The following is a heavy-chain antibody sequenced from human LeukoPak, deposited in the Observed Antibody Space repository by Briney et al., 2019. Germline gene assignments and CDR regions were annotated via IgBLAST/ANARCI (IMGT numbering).Heavy chain of an antibody. CDR3: ARDPRIAVAGKYLDY. J-gene: IGHJ4*02. Sequence: GASVKVSCKASGYTFTGYYMHWVRQAPGQGLEWMGRINPNSGGTNYAQKFQGRVTMTRDTSISTVYMELSRLRSDDTAVYYCARDPRIAVAGKYLDYWGQGILVTVSS. CDR1: GYTFTGYY. CDR2: INPNSGGT. D-gene: IGHD6-19*01. V-gene: IGHV1-2*06.